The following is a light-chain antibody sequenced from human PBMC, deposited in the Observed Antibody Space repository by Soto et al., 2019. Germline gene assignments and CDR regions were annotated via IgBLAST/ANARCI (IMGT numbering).Light chain of an antibody. V-gene: IGKV3-11*01. CDR3: QQRSNWHPS. CDR1: QSVSKY. J-gene: IGKJ4*01. CDR2: DAS. Sequence: ETVLTQSPPTLSLSPGEGATLSCRASQSVSKYLAWYQQKPGQAPRLLIYDASTRATGIPARFSGSGSGTDFTLTISSLEPEDFAVYYCQQRSNWHPSFGGGTKVEIK.